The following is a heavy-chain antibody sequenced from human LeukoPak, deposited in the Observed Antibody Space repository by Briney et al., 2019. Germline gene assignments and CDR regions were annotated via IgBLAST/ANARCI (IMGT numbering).Heavy chain of an antibody. Sequence: GGSLRLSCAASGFTFSTYAMSWVRQAPGKGLEWVSGISWNSGSIGYADSVKGRFTISRDNAKNSLYLQMNSLRAEDTALYYCEKEFAGGGLATGGQGPRATAPS. CDR3: EKEFAGGGLAT. V-gene: IGHV3-9*01. CDR1: GFTFSTYA. D-gene: IGHD3-16*01. CDR2: ISWNSGSI. J-gene: IGHJ4*02.